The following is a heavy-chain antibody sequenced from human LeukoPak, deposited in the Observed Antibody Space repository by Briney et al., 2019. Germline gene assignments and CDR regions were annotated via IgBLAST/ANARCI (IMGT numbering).Heavy chain of an antibody. CDR2: FSATDGSA. CDR3: ASHIAVGTFDY. CDR1: GFTVSSYG. V-gene: IGHV3-23*01. J-gene: IGHJ4*02. D-gene: IGHD6-19*01. Sequence: GGSLRLSCAASGFTVSSYGMTWVRQAPGKGLEWVSAFSATDGSAQYAESVKGHFTISRDNSKNSLYLQMNSLRDEDTAVYYCASHIAVGTFDYWGQGTLVTVSS.